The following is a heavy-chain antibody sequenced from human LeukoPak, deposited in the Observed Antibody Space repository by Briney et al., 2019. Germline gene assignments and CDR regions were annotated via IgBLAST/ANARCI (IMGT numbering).Heavy chain of an antibody. D-gene: IGHD2-15*01. J-gene: IGHJ2*01. CDR3: ARDYFSRAALLGYFDL. Sequence: PGGSLRLSCAASGFTFGTFGMHWVRQAPGKGLEWVAFISYDGSSEYDADSVKGRFTISRDNSKNTLYLQMNSLRAEDTAVYYCARDYFSRAALLGYFDLWGRGTLVTVSS. V-gene: IGHV3-30*03. CDR2: ISYDGSSE. CDR1: GFTFGTFG.